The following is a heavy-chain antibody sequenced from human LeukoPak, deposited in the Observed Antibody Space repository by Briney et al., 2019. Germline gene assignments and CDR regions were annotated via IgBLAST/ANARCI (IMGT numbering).Heavy chain of an antibody. Sequence: GGSLRLSCAASGFTFSNYVMSWVRQAPGKGLEWVSAISGSGDSTYYADSVKGRFTISRDNSKNTLYLQMNSLRAGDTAVYYCARGPSGYHNTGGQGTLVTVSS. CDR3: ARGPSGYHNT. CDR2: ISGSGDST. J-gene: IGHJ4*02. CDR1: GFTFSNYV. D-gene: IGHD5-12*01. V-gene: IGHV3-23*01.